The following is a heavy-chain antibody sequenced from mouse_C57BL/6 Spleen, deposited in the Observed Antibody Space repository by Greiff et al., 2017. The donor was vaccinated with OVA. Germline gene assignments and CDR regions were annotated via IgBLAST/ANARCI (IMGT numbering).Heavy chain of an antibody. CDR2: IDPNSGGT. Sequence: QVQLQQPGAELVKPGASVKLSCKASGYTFTSYWMHWVKQRPGRGLEWIGRIDPNSGGTKYNEKFKSKATLTVDKSSSTAYMKLSILTSEDSAVYYCAREAPNYYGSSPYAMDYWGQGTSVTVSS. D-gene: IGHD1-1*01. CDR1: GYTFTSYW. V-gene: IGHV1-72*01. J-gene: IGHJ4*01. CDR3: AREAPNYYGSSPYAMDY.